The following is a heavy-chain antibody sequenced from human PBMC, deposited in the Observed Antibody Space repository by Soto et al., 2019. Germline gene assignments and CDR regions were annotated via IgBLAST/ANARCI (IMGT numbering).Heavy chain of an antibody. CDR2: FDPEDGET. J-gene: IGHJ4*02. D-gene: IGHD5-12*01. Sequence: ASVKVSCKVSGYTLTELSMHWVRQAPGKGLEWMGGFDPEDGETIYAQKFQGRVTMTEDTSTDTAYMELSSLRSEDTAVYYCATKSRRGDGYNYYFDYWGQGTLVTVSS. V-gene: IGHV1-24*01. CDR3: ATKSRRGDGYNYYFDY. CDR1: GYTLTELS.